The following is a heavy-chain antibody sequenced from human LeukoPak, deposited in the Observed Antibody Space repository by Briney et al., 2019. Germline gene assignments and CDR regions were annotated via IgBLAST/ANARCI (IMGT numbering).Heavy chain of an antibody. CDR3: ARGLSTVALDY. D-gene: IGHD4-11*01. CDR1: GFTFSSYG. CDR2: IWYDGSNK. V-gene: IGHV3-33*01. J-gene: IGHJ4*02. Sequence: PGGSLRLSCAASGFTFSSYGMHWVRQAPGKGLEWVAVIWYDGSNKYYADPVKGRFTISRDNSKNTLYLQMSSLRAEDTAVYYCARGLSTVALDYWGQGTLVTVSS.